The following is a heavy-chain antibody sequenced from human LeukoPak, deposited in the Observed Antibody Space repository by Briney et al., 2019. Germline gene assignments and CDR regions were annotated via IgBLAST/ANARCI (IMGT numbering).Heavy chain of an antibody. CDR3: ARSAHYYYDSAGYGVAFDV. CDR2: IFYTGST. Sequence: SETLSLTCTVSGGSISSYYWSWIRQPPGKGLEWIGNIFYTGSTKYNPSLKSRVTISVDTSKNQFSLKLGSVTAADTAMYYCARSAHYYYDSAGYGVAFDVWGQGTMVTVSS. CDR1: GGSISSYY. V-gene: IGHV4-59*01. J-gene: IGHJ3*01. D-gene: IGHD3-22*01.